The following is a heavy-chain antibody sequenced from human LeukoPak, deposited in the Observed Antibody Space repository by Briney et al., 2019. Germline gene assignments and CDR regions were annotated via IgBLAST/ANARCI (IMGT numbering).Heavy chain of an antibody. CDR1: GFSFSSFG. J-gene: IGHJ6*02. D-gene: IGHD6-19*01. CDR3: ARAVDIGYYYYYGMDV. Sequence: GGSLRLSCAASGFSFSSFGMNWVRQAPGRGLEWVSSTSGNSVYIYYADSMRGRFTISRDNAKNSLYLQMNYLRAEDTAVYYCARAVDIGYYYYYGMDVWGQGTTVTVSS. V-gene: IGHV3-21*01. CDR2: TSGNSVYI.